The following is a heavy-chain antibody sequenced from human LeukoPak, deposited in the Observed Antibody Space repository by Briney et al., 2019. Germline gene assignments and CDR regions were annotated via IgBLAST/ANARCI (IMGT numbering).Heavy chain of an antibody. D-gene: IGHD2-2*01. CDR3: ARIMRSTTCYDY. CDR2: IKQDGSEK. CDR1: GFTFSIYW. Sequence: GGSLSLSCAASGFTFSIYWMSWVRQAPGKGLEGVANIKQDGSEKYYVDSVKGRFTISRDNAKNSLYLQMNSLRAEDTAFYYCARIMRSTTCYDYWGQGTLVTVSS. J-gene: IGHJ4*02. V-gene: IGHV3-7*05.